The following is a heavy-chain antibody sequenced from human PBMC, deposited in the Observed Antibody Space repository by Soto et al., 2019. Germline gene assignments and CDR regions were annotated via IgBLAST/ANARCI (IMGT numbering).Heavy chain of an antibody. Sequence: PSETLSLTCTVSGGSISSSSHYWGWIRQPPGKGLEWIGSIYYSGSTYYNPSLKSRVTISVDTSKNQFSLKLSSVTAADTAVYYRERPNRALGMDVWGQGTTVTVSS. V-gene: IGHV4-39*01. J-gene: IGHJ6*02. CDR3: ERPNRALGMDV. CDR1: GGSISSSSHY. CDR2: IYYSGST.